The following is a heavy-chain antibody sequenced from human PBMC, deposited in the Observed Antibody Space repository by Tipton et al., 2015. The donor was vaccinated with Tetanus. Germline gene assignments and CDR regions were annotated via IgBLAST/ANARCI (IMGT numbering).Heavy chain of an antibody. CDR1: GASISSGGYF. V-gene: IGHV4-31*03. CDR3: ARDQGGDRVVRLSWFDP. D-gene: IGHD3-16*01. CDR2: IYYSGST. J-gene: IGHJ5*02. Sequence: TLSLTCTVSGASISSGGYFWNWIRQHPGKGPEWIGYIYYSGSTYYNPSLKSRVTISVDTSKNQFSLNLSSVTAADTAVYYCARDQGGDRVVRLSWFDPWGQGTLVTVSS.